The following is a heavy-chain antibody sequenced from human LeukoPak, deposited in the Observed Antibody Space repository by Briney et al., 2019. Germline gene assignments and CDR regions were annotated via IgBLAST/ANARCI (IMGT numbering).Heavy chain of an antibody. D-gene: IGHD6-13*01. CDR1: GFTFSSYS. J-gene: IGHJ4*02. CDR2: ISSSSSYI. Sequence: GGSLRLSCAASGFTFSSYSMNWVRQAPGKGLEWVSSISSSSSYIYYADSVKGRFTISRDNAKNSLYLQMNSLRAEDTAVYYCARDRAIAAAGASIDYWGQGTLVTVSS. CDR3: ARDRAIAAAGASIDY. V-gene: IGHV3-21*01.